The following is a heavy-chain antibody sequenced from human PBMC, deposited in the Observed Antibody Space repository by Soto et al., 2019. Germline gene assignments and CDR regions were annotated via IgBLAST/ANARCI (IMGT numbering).Heavy chain of an antibody. D-gene: IGHD6-6*01. CDR1: GFTFSDYY. J-gene: IGHJ6*02. CDR3: ARDSSSSIHYYYYYYGMDV. CDR2: ISSSGSTI. V-gene: IGHV3-11*01. Sequence: AGGSLRLSCAASGFTFSDYYMSWIRQAPGKGLEWVSYISSSGSTIYYADSVKGRFTISRDNAKNSLYLQMNSLRAEDTAVYYCARDSSSSIHYYYYYYGMDVWGQGTTVTVSS.